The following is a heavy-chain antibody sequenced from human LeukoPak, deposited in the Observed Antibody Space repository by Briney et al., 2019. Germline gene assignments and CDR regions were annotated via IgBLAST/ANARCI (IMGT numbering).Heavy chain of an antibody. D-gene: IGHD2-8*01. CDR3: ARRNGNWFDP. Sequence: ASVKVSCKASGYTFTNYDINWVRQATGQGLEWMGWMNPNSGNTGYAQKFQGRVTIIRNTSMSTAYMELRSLRSEDTAVYYCARRNGNWFDPWGQGTLVTVSS. J-gene: IGHJ5*02. CDR2: MNPNSGNT. CDR1: GYTFTNYD. V-gene: IGHV1-8*03.